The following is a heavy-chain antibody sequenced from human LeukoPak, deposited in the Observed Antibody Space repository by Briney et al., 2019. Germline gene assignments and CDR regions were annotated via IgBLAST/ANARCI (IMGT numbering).Heavy chain of an antibody. Sequence: GGSLRLSCAASGFTFSSSSMNWVRQAPGEGLEWVAVISNDGSDKHFEDSVKGRFTISRDNSKNTLYLQMNSLRAEDTAMYYCAKQHDSGGLDDYWGQGTLVTVSS. CDR1: GFTFSSSS. CDR3: AKQHDSGGLDDY. D-gene: IGHD3-10*01. CDR2: ISNDGSDK. J-gene: IGHJ4*02. V-gene: IGHV3-30*18.